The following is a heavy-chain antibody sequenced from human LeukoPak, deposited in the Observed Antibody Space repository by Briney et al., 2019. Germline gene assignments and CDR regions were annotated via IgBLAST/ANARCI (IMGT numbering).Heavy chain of an antibody. D-gene: IGHD2-2*02. CDR3: GRQGYTASHYFLDF. J-gene: IGHJ4*02. CDR1: SGSISTYY. Sequence: SETLSLTCTVSSGSISTYYWGWVRQPPGKGLEWIGRIYTTGATQYNPSLKSRVTMSVVTSTNQFSLNLRSVSAADTAVYYCGRQGYTASHYFLDFWSQGTLVAVS. V-gene: IGHV4-4*07. CDR2: IYTTGAT.